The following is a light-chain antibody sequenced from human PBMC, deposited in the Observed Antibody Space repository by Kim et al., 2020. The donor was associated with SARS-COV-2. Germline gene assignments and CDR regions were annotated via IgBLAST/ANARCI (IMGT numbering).Light chain of an antibody. Sequence: QLVVTQSPSASASLGASVKLTCTLSSGHSTYAIAWHQQQPEKGPRYLMKLESDGSHTKGDGIPDRFSGSSSGAERYLSISSLQSEDEADYYCQTWDTGIRVFGGETQLTVL. CDR1: SGHSTYA. V-gene: IGLV4-69*01. CDR2: LESDGSH. J-gene: IGLJ3*02. CDR3: QTWDTGIRV.